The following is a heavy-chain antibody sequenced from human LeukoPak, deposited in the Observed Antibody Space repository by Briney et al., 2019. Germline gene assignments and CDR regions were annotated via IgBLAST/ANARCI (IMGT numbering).Heavy chain of an antibody. D-gene: IGHD3-10*01. Sequence: GRSLRLSCAASGFTFSSYGMHWVRQAPGKGLEWVAVISYDGSNKYYADSVKGRFTISRDNSKNTLYLQMNSLRAEDTAVYYCAKDPWPLVQGGRRASKYFDYWGQGTLVTVSS. CDR2: ISYDGSNK. CDR1: GFTFSSYG. J-gene: IGHJ4*02. CDR3: AKDPWPLVQGGRRASKYFDY. V-gene: IGHV3-30*18.